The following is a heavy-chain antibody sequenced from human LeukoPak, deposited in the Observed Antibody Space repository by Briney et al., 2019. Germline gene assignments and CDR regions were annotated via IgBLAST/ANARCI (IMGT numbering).Heavy chain of an antibody. CDR2: IKQDGSEK. J-gene: IGHJ6*02. CDR1: GFTFSSYW. D-gene: IGHD2-21*02. Sequence: PGGSLRLSCAASGFTFSSYWMSWVRQALGKGLEWVANIKQDGSEKYYVDSVKGRFTISRDNAKNSLYLQMNSLSAEDTAVYYCASFWGSRESDWLRDGVDVWGQGTTVTVSS. V-gene: IGHV3-7*01. CDR3: ASFWGSRESDWLRDGVDV.